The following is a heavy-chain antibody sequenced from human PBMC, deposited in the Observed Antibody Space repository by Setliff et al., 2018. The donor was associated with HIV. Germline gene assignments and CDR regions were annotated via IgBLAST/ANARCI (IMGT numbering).Heavy chain of an antibody. J-gene: IGHJ6*03. V-gene: IGHV4-4*08. CDR2: VYTSEIS. Sequence: SETLSLTCTLSGGSMSSYYWTWIRQPPGKGLEWIGYVYTSEISNYNSSLMSRVVISLDTSKNQFSLKLGSVTAADTAVYYCARAISTPSYYYHMDVWGTGTPVTVSS. D-gene: IGHD3-10*01. CDR3: ARAISTPSYYYHMDV. CDR1: GGSMSSYY.